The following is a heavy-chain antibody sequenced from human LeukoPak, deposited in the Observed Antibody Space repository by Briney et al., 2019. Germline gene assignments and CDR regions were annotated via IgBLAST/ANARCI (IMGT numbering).Heavy chain of an antibody. D-gene: IGHD3-22*01. CDR1: GFTFSSYE. CDR2: ISSSGSTI. CDR3: ARGPQAIHYDSSGYYYY. Sequence: AGGSLRLSCAASGFTFSSYEMNWVRQAPGKGLEWVSYISSSGSTIYYADSVKGRFTISRDNAKNSLYLQMNSLRAEDTAVYYCARGPQAIHYDSSGYYYYWGQGTLVTVSS. J-gene: IGHJ4*02. V-gene: IGHV3-48*03.